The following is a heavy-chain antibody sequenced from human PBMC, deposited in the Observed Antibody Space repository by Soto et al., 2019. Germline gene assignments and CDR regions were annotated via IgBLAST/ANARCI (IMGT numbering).Heavy chain of an antibody. V-gene: IGHV4-34*01. D-gene: IGHD4-17*01. J-gene: IGHJ4*02. Sequence: QVQLQQWGAGLLKPSETLSLTCAVYGGSFSGYYWSWIRQPPGKGLEWIGEINHSGSTNYNPSLKSRVTISVDTSKHQFSLKLSSVTAADTAVYYCARGRGMYGDYGYFDYWGQGTLVTVSS. CDR3: ARGRGMYGDYGYFDY. CDR1: GGSFSGYY. CDR2: INHSGST.